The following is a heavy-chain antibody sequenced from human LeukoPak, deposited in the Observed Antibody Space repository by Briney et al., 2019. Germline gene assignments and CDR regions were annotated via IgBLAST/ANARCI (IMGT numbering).Heavy chain of an antibody. Sequence: GGSLRLSCAASGFTFSNAWMSWVRQAPGKGLEWVGRTKSKTDGGTIDYAAPVKGRFTISRDDSKNTLYLQMNSLKTEDTAMYYCTRLRGYAFDIWGQGTMVTVSS. V-gene: IGHV3-15*01. D-gene: IGHD3-16*01. J-gene: IGHJ3*02. CDR1: GFTFSNAW. CDR3: TRLRGYAFDI. CDR2: TKSKTDGGTI.